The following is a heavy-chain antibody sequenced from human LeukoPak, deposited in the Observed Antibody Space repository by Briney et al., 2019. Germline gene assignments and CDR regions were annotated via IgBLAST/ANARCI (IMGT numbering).Heavy chain of an antibody. CDR2: ISSSSSTI. Sequence: GGSLRLSCAASGFTFSSYSMNWVRQAPGKGLEWVSYISSSSSTIYYADSVKGRFTVSRDNAKNSLYLQMNSLRAEDTAVYYCARDRLGYCSGGSCFFDYWGQGTLVTVSS. D-gene: IGHD2-15*01. CDR3: ARDRLGYCSGGSCFFDY. CDR1: GFTFSSYS. J-gene: IGHJ4*02. V-gene: IGHV3-48*01.